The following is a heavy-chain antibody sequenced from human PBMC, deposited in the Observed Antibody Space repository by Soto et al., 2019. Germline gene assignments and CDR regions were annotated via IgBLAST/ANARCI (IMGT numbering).Heavy chain of an antibody. Sequence: ESGGGVVQPGRSLRLSCAASGFNFNGNAMHWVRQPPDKGLEWMAVISFDASSKYYADSVKGRFTISRDNSKNTLYLQLNSLRLDDTAVYYCARGYDSTVTMVDNWGQGTLVTVSS. CDR2: ISFDASSK. CDR3: ARGYDSTVTMVDN. J-gene: IGHJ4*02. D-gene: IGHD4-17*01. CDR1: GFNFNGNA. V-gene: IGHV3-30*04.